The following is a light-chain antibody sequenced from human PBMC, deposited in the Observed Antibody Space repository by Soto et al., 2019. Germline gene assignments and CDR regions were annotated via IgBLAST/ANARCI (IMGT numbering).Light chain of an antibody. Sequence: EIFMTQSPATLSVSPGEKVILSCRASQSVGTTLAWYQQKPGQAPSLLIRGASTRATGVPARFSGSGSGTEFTLAISGLQSEDFAIYYCQQYSALPTFGGGTTLEIK. CDR2: GAS. CDR3: QQYSALPT. J-gene: IGKJ4*02. V-gene: IGKV3-15*01. CDR1: QSVGTT.